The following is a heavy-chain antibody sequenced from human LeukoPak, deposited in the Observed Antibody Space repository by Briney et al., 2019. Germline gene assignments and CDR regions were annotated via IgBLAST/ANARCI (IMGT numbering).Heavy chain of an antibody. CDR3: ARGIAAAGSLWNYYFHY. D-gene: IGHD6-13*01. CDR2: INAGNGNT. V-gene: IGHV1-3*01. Sequence: ASVKVSCKASGYTFTSYVMHWVRQAPGQRLEWLGWINAGNGNTKYSQKFQGRVTITRDTSASTAYMELSSLRSEDTAVYYCARGIAAAGSLWNYYFHYWGQGTRVTVSS. CDR1: GYTFTSYV. J-gene: IGHJ4*02.